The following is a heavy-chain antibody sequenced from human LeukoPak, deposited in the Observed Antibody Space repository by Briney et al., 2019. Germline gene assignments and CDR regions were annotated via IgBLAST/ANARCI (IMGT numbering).Heavy chain of an antibody. Sequence: PGGSLRLSCAASGFTFSSYAMHWVRQAPGKGLGWVAVISYDGSNKYYADSVKGRFTISRDNSKSTLYLQMNSLRAEDTAVYYCARDMRVVPAASENWYFDLWGRGTLVTVSS. V-gene: IGHV3-30-3*01. J-gene: IGHJ2*01. D-gene: IGHD2-2*01. CDR3: ARDMRVVPAASENWYFDL. CDR2: ISYDGSNK. CDR1: GFTFSSYA.